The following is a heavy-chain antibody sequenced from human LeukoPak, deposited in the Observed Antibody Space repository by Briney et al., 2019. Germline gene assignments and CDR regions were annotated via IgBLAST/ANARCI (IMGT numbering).Heavy chain of an antibody. CDR1: GFTFSSYS. J-gene: IGHJ4*02. CDR3: ARDYDFWSGYYDPAFYFDY. Sequence: GGSLRLSCAASGFTFSSYSMNWVRQAPGKGLEWVSSISSSSSYIYYADSVKGRFTISRDNAKNSLYLQMNSLRAEDTAVYYCARDYDFWSGYYDPAFYFDYWGQGTLVTVSS. V-gene: IGHV3-21*01. CDR2: ISSSSSYI. D-gene: IGHD3-3*01.